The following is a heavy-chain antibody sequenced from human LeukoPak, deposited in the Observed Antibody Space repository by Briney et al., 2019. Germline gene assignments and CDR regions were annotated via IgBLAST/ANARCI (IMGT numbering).Heavy chain of an antibody. V-gene: IGHV4-30-4*02. D-gene: IGHD3-10*01. Sequence: SETLSLTCAVSGGSISSGDYYWSWIRQPPGKGLEWIGYIYYSGSTYYNPSLKSRVTISVDTSKNQFSLKLSSVTAAATAVYYCARDLNYYGSGGLRYWGQGTLVTVSS. CDR2: IYYSGST. CDR3: ARDLNYYGSGGLRY. J-gene: IGHJ4*02. CDR1: GGSISSGDYY.